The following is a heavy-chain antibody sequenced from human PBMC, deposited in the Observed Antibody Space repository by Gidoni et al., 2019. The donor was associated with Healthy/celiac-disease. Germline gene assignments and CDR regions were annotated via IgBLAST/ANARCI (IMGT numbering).Heavy chain of an antibody. V-gene: IGHV3-30-3*01. CDR1: GFTFSSYA. CDR3: ARAPTKGWGGFDY. CDR2: ISYDGSNK. J-gene: IGHJ4*02. Sequence: QVQLVESGVGVVQPGRSLSLSCAASGFTFSSYAMHWVRQAPGKGLEWVAVISYDGSNKYYEDYVKGRFTISRDNSKNTLYLQMNSLRAEDTAVYYWARAPTKGWGGFDYWGQGTLVTVSS. D-gene: IGHD3-16*01.